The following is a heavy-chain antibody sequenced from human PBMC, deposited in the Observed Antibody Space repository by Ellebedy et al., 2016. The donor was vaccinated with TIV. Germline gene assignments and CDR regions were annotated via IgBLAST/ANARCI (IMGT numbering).Heavy chain of an antibody. V-gene: IGHV4-39*01. CDR1: GGSISITSYY. Sequence: MPSETLSLTCTVSGGSISITSYYWGWIRQRPGKGLEWIGSLYYDGSTYHHPSLTRRVTISKDTSKNQFSLKLTSVTAADTAVYYCARRSSYWSALDFWGQGTLATVSS. J-gene: IGHJ4*02. CDR3: ARRSSYWSALDF. CDR2: LYYDGST. D-gene: IGHD6-19*01.